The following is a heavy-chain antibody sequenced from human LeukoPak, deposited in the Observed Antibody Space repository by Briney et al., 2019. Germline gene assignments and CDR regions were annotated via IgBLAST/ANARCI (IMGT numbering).Heavy chain of an antibody. Sequence: GASVKVSCKASGYTFTAYYIHWVRQAPGQGLEWMAWINSNNGCTNYAHKFQGRVTMTRDTSISTAYMELSRLRSDDTAVYYCATISVAAKVNYWGQGTLLTLSS. J-gene: IGHJ4*02. V-gene: IGHV1-2*07. CDR1: GYTFTAYY. CDR3: ATISVAAKVNY. CDR2: INSNNGCT. D-gene: IGHD6-19*01.